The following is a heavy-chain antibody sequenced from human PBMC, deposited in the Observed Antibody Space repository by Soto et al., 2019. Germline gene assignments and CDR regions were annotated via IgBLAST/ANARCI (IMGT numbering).Heavy chain of an antibody. CDR2: INDGGSST. J-gene: IGHJ5*02. Sequence: GGSLRLSCAASGFTFSTCWMMWVRQAPGKGLEWVANINDGGSSTYYVDSVKGRFTVSRDNSKNTLYLQMNSLRAEDTAVYYCAKPWVCSSTSCQNWFDTWGRGTRVTVSS. CDR3: AKPWVCSSTSCQNWFDT. V-gene: IGHV3-23*01. CDR1: GFTFSTCW. D-gene: IGHD2-2*01.